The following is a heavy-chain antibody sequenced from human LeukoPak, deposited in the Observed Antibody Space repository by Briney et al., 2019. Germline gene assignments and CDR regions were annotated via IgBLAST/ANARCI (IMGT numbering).Heavy chain of an antibody. CDR2: INHSGST. J-gene: IGHJ6*02. CDR3: ARLHDFWSGYYTYYCYYGMDV. D-gene: IGHD3-3*01. Sequence: PSETLSLTCAVYGGSFNGYYWSWIRQPPGKGLEWIGEINHSGSTNYNPSLKSRVTISVDTSKNQFSLKLSSVTAADTAVYYCARLHDFWSGYYTYYCYYGMDVWGQGTTVTVSS. V-gene: IGHV4-34*01. CDR1: GGSFNGYY.